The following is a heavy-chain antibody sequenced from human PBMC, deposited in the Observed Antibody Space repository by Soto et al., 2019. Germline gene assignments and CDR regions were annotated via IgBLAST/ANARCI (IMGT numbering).Heavy chain of an antibody. V-gene: IGHV3-48*03. Sequence: EVQLVESGGGLVQPGGSLRLSCTASGFAFSSYEMNWVRQAPGKGPEWVSYISSTSATIHYVDSVKGRFTISRDNAKNSVYVQMNSLRAEDSAIYYCARAAGIMTRGFHGMDVWGQGTTVTVSS. CDR2: ISSTSATI. CDR1: GFAFSSYE. CDR3: ARAAGIMTRGFHGMDV. D-gene: IGHD3-10*01. J-gene: IGHJ6*02.